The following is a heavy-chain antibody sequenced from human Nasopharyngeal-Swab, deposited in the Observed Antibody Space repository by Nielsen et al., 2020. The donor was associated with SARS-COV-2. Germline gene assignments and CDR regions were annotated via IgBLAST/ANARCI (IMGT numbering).Heavy chain of an antibody. D-gene: IGHD3-22*01. CDR1: GFTFSSYA. CDR2: IYYSGST. CDR3: ARDSSGFDY. J-gene: IGHJ4*02. Sequence: LRLSCAASGFTFSSYAMSWVRQAPGKGLEWIGYIYYSGSTYYNPSLKSRVTISVDTSKNQFSLKLSSVTAADTAVYYCARDSSGFDYWGQGTLVTVSS. V-gene: IGHV4-31*02.